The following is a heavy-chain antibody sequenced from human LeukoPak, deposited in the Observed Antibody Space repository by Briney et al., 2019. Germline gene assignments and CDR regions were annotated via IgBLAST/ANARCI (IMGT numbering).Heavy chain of an antibody. CDR2: IIPILGIA. Sequence: GASVKVSCKASGGTFSSYAISWVRQAPGQGLEWMGRIIPILGIANYAQKFQGRVTITADKSTSTAYMELSSLRSEDTAVYYCARDLAPGIAAAGTTYYYYGMDVWGQGTTVTVSS. J-gene: IGHJ6*02. CDR1: GGTFSSYA. CDR3: ARDLAPGIAAAGTTYYYYGMDV. V-gene: IGHV1-69*04. D-gene: IGHD6-13*01.